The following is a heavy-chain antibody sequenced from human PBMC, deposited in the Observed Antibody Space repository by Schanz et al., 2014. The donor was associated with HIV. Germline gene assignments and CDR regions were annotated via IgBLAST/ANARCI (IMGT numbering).Heavy chain of an antibody. V-gene: IGHV3-30*03. CDR1: GFTFSNYG. D-gene: IGHD3-16*01. CDR2: ISYDGSNK. Sequence: QVQLVESGGGVVQPGRSLRLSCAASGFTFSNYGMHWVRQAPGKGLEWVAFISYDGSNKYYADSVKGRFTISRDNSKNTLYLQMNSLRGEDTAVYYCARVANWDYYGMDVWGRGTTVTVSS. J-gene: IGHJ6*02. CDR3: ARVANWDYYGMDV.